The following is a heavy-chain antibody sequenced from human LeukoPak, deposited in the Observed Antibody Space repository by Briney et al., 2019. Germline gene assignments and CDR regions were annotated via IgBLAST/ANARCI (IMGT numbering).Heavy chain of an antibody. J-gene: IGHJ6*02. CDR3: ARDSQTNHYYYLGVDV. V-gene: IGHV3-30-3*01. CDR1: GFTFSGHA. D-gene: IGHD1-14*01. CDR2: IAYDGSNK. Sequence: AGGPLRLSCSASGFTFSGHAMHWLPQAPGKGLEWLAVIAYDGSNKNYADSVKGRLTIPRDNSKNTLYLQMNSLRVEDTAVYFCARDSQTNHYYYLGVDVWGQGTTVTVSS.